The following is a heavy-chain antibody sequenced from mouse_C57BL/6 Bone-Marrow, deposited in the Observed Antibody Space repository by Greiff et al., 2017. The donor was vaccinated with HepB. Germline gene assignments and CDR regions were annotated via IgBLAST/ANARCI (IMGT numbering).Heavy chain of an antibody. V-gene: IGHV8-12*01. Sequence: QVTLKESGPGILQSSQTLSLTCSFSGFSLSTSGMGVSWIRQPSGKGLEWLAHIYWDDDKRYNPSLKSRLTISKDTSRNQVFLKITSVDTADTATYYCARREDNCYFDYWGQGTTSQSPQ. D-gene: IGHD1-3*01. CDR1: GFSLSTSGMG. CDR2: IYWDDDK. J-gene: IGHJ2*01. CDR3: ARREDNCYFDY.